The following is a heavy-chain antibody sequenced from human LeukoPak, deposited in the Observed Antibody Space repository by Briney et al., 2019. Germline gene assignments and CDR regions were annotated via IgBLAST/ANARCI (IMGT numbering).Heavy chain of an antibody. CDR1: GGSFSGYY. CDR2: INHSGSK. Sequence: ETLSLTCAVYGGSFSGYYWGWIRQPPGKGLEWIGDINHSGSKNYNQSLKSRVTISVDNAKNQFYLNLNPVTAADTAVYYCARAHGSSSRIYYYYYMDVWGKGTTVTVSS. CDR3: ARAHGSSSRIYYYYYMDV. D-gene: IGHD6-6*01. J-gene: IGHJ6*03. V-gene: IGHV4-34*01.